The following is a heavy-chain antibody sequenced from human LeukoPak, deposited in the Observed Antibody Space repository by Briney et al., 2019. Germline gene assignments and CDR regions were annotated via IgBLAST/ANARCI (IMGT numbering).Heavy chain of an antibody. J-gene: IGHJ6*02. V-gene: IGHV1-2*02. D-gene: IGHD2-2*01. CDR2: INPNSGGT. Sequence: ASVKVSCKASGYTFTGYYMHWVRQAPGQGLEWTEWINPNSGGTNYAQKFQGRVTMTRDTSISTAYMELSRLRSDDTAVYYCARDLLPHIVVVPAARPGGYYYGMDVWGQGTTVTVSS. CDR1: GYTFTGYY. CDR3: ARDLLPHIVVVPAARPGGYYYGMDV.